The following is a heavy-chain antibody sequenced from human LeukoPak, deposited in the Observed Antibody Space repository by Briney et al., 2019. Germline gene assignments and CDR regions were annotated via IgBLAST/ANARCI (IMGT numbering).Heavy chain of an antibody. V-gene: IGHV4-39*07. CDR1: GGSISSSSYY. Sequence: SETLSLTCTVSGGSISSSSYYWGWIRQPPGKGLEWIGSIYYSGSTYYNPSLKSRVTASVDTSKNQFSLKLSSVTAADTAVYYCARVDPSSWYYYMDVWGKGTTVTVSS. CDR2: IYYSGST. J-gene: IGHJ6*03. D-gene: IGHD6-13*01. CDR3: ARVDPSSWYYYMDV.